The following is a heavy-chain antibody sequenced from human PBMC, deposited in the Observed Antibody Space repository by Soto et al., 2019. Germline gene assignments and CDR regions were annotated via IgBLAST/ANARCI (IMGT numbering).Heavy chain of an antibody. CDR2: ISYDGSNK. CDR3: AKDRGSSSRYYYGMDV. J-gene: IGHJ6*02. CDR1: GFTFSSYG. V-gene: IGHV3-30*18. Sequence: QVQLVESGGGVVQPGRSLRLSCAASGFTFSSYGMHWVRQAPGKGLEWVAVISYDGSNKYYADSVKGRFTISRDNSKNTLYLKMNSLRAEDTAVYYCAKDRGSSSRYYYGMDVWGQGTTVTVSS. D-gene: IGHD6-6*01.